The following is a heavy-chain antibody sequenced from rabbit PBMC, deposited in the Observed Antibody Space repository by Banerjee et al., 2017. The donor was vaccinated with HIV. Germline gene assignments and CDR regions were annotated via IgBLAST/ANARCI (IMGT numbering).Heavy chain of an antibody. CDR2: IGAGSSGNT. Sequence: QEQLEETGGGLVKPGASLTLTCKASGFSFSSGYHMTWVRQAPGKGLEWIGIIGAGSSGNTYHASWAKGRFTISKTSSTTVTLQMTSLTAADTATYFCARGVDGAFDPWGPGTLVTVS. CDR1: GFSFSSGYH. CDR3: ARGVDGAFDP. J-gene: IGHJ2*01. V-gene: IGHV1S45*01.